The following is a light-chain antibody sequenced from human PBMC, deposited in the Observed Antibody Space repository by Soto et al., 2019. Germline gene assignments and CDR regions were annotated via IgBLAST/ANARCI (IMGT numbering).Light chain of an antibody. CDR2: EVN. J-gene: IGLJ1*01. CDR3: SSHSSSSAYYV. Sequence: QSVLTQPGSVSGSPGQSITISCTGTSSDIGYYDYVSWYQHHSGKAPKLIIYEVNNRPSGVSNRFSGSKSVNTASLTISGLQAEDEADYYCSSHSSSSAYYVFGTGTKVT. V-gene: IGLV2-14*01. CDR1: SSDIGYYDY.